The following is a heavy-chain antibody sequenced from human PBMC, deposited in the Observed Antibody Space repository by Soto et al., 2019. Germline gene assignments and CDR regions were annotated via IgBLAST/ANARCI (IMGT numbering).Heavy chain of an antibody. CDR2: INQSGRT. D-gene: IGHD7-27*01. V-gene: IGHV4-34*01. J-gene: IGHJ4*02. CDR3: ARGWGRIFGY. Sequence: QVQLQQWGAGLLKPSETLSLTCAVYGGSFSGYYWNWIRQPPGKGLEWIGEINQSGRTNYNPSLKSGVAISVDTSKTQSSLKRSSVTAADTAVYYCARGWGRIFGYWGQGTLVTVSS. CDR1: GGSFSGYY.